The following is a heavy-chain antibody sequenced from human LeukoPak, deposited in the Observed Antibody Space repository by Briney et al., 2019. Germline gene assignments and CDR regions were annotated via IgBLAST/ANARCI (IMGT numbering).Heavy chain of an antibody. CDR1: GYTFTTYA. J-gene: IGHJ4*02. V-gene: IGHV7-4-1*02. D-gene: IGHD3-22*01. CDR2: INTNTGNP. Sequence: ASVKVSCKASGYTFTTYALSWVRQAPGQGLEWMGWINTNTGNPTYAQGFTGRFVFSLDTSVSTAYLQISGLKAEDTAVYYCARERYYDSSRTVDYWGQGTLVTVSS. CDR3: ARERYYDSSRTVDY.